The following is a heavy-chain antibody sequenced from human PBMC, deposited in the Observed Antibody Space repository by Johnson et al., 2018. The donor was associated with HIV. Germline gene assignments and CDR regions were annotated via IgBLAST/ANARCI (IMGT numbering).Heavy chain of an antibody. Sequence: EVQLVESGGGLVQPGGSLRLSCAASGFTFSNAWMSWVRQAPGKGLEWLGFFRSKAYGGTAEYAAPVKGIFTISRDDSKNTLYLQMNSLKTEDTAVYYCTTPGIYYDILTGYYKAVEGDDAFDIWGQGTMVTVSS. CDR3: TTPGIYYDILTGYYKAVEGDDAFDI. J-gene: IGHJ3*02. CDR1: GFTFSNAW. V-gene: IGHV3-15*01. D-gene: IGHD3-9*01. CDR2: FRSKAYGGTA.